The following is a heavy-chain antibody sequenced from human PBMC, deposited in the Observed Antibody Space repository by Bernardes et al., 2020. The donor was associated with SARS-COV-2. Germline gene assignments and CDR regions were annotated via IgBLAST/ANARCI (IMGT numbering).Heavy chain of an antibody. D-gene: IGHD3-10*01. CDR3: ATGRFGEAPFHH. V-gene: IGHV4-34*01. J-gene: IGHJ1*01. Sequence: SETLSLTCAFKGGSFSSYFWSWIRQSPGKGLQWIGEINHRGRTKYNPSLKSRVTLSVDTSKKEFSLNLKSLTAADTAIYYCATGRFGEAPFHHWGQGT. CDR1: GGSFSSYF. CDR2: INHRGRT.